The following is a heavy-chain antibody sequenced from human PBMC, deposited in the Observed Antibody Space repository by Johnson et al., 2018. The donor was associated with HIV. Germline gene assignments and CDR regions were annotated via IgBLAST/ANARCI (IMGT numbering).Heavy chain of an antibody. J-gene: IGHJ3*02. V-gene: IGHV3-30*02. CDR2: IRYDGRSK. CDR3: AKAPRPPGAFDI. Sequence: QVQLVESGGGVVQPGGSLRLSCAASGFTFSSYGMHWVRQAPGKGLEWVAFIRYDGRSKFYADSVKGRFTISRDNSKNTLYLQMNSLRAEDTAVYYCAKAPRPPGAFDIWGQGTMVTVSS. CDR1: GFTFSSYG.